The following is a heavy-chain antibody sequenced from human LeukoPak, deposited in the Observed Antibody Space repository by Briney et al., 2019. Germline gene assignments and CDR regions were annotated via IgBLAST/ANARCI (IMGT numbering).Heavy chain of an antibody. Sequence: GGSLRLSCAASGITFSGYWIHWVRHAPGKGLVWVSRISSDGSSTSYADSVKGRFTIARDNAKNTLYLQMNSLRAEDTAVYYCARAMGGSRNALDIWGQGTMVTVSS. CDR3: ARAMGGSRNALDI. CDR1: GITFSGYW. D-gene: IGHD1-26*01. CDR2: ISSDGSST. J-gene: IGHJ3*02. V-gene: IGHV3-74*01.